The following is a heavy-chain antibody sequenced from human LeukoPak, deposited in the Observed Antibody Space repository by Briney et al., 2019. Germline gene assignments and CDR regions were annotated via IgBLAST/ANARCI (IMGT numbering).Heavy chain of an antibody. D-gene: IGHD6-19*01. CDR2: IIPIFGTA. J-gene: IGHJ6*03. V-gene: IGHV1-69*13. CDR3: ARGRGSGRYYYMDV. Sequence: GASVKVSCKVSGYTLTELSMHWVRQAPGKGLEWMGGIIPIFGTANYAQKFQGRVTITADESTSTAYMELSSLRSEDTAVYYCARGRGSGRYYYMDVWGKGTTVTVSS. CDR1: GYTLTELS.